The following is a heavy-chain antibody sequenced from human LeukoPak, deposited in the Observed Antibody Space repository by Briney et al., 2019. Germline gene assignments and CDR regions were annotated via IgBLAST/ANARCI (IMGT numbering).Heavy chain of an antibody. CDR2: IIPIFGTA. J-gene: IGHJ4*02. Sequence: ASVTVSCKASGGTFSSYAISWVRQAPGQGLEWMGRIIPIFGTANYAQKFQGRVTITTDESTSTAYMELSSLRSEDTAVYYCARPARGYSYGNFDYWGQGTLVTVSS. D-gene: IGHD5-18*01. V-gene: IGHV1-69*05. CDR3: ARPARGYSYGNFDY. CDR1: GGTFSSYA.